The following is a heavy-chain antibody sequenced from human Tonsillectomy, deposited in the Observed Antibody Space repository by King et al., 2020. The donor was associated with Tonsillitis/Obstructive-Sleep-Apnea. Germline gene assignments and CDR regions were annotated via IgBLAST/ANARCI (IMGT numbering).Heavy chain of an antibody. Sequence: VQLVESGGGLVQPGGSLRLSCSASGFTFSSYALHWVRQAPGKRLEYVSAISTNGDYTSYADSVKGRFTISRDNSKNTLYLQMSSLTSEDTAVYYCVRYSGNDNFGCLDYWGKGTLVTVPS. CDR2: ISTNGDYT. CDR3: VRYSGNDNFGCLDY. J-gene: IGHJ4*02. D-gene: IGHD5-12*01. V-gene: IGHV3-64D*06. CDR1: GFTFSSYA.